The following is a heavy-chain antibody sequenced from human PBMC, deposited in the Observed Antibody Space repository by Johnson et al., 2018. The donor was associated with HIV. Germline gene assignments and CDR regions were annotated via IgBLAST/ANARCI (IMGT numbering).Heavy chain of an antibody. Sequence: QMQLVESGGGVVQPGRSLRLSCAASGFTFSSYAMHWVRQAPATGLEWVAVISYDGSDKYYADSVQGRFTISRDNSKNTLYLQMHSLRLEDTAVYYCAKVRWLRLDNEAFDSWGQGTMVTVS. CDR3: AKVRWLRLDNEAFDS. D-gene: IGHD5-12*01. CDR1: GFTFSSYA. V-gene: IGHV3-30*04. CDR2: ISYDGSDK. J-gene: IGHJ3*02.